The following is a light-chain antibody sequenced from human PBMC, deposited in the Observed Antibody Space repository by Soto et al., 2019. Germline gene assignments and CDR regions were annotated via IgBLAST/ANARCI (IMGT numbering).Light chain of an antibody. J-gene: IGLJ2*01. V-gene: IGLV1-47*02. CDR2: SND. CDR1: SSNIGSNY. CDR3: AAWDDSLSGHVV. Sequence: QSVLTQPPSASGTPGQRVTISCSGSSSNIGSNYVYWYQQLPGTAPKLLIYSNDQRPSGVPDRFSGSKSGTSVSLAISGLRSEDEVDYYCAAWDDSLSGHVVFGGGTKLTVL.